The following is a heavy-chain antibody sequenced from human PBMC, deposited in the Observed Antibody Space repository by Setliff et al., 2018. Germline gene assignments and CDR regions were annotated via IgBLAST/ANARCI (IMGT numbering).Heavy chain of an antibody. CDR1: GFIFSEHH. Sequence: GGSLRLSCALSGFIFSEHHIDWVRQSPGKGLEWVGRIKSKTDGGTTDYAAPVKGRFTISRDGSKNTLYLQMNSLKTEDTAVYYCTTRRGFNYGPSDYWGQGTLVTVSS. CDR3: TTRRGFNYGPSDY. J-gene: IGHJ4*02. CDR2: IKSKTDGGTT. V-gene: IGHV3-15*01. D-gene: IGHD5-18*01.